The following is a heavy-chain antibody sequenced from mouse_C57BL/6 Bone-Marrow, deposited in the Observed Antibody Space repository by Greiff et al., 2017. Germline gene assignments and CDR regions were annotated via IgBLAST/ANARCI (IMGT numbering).Heavy chain of an antibody. CDR1: GFTFSDYG. V-gene: IGHV5-17*01. D-gene: IGHD2-12*01. Sequence: EVQVVESGGGLVKPGGSLKLSCAASGFTFSDYGMHWVRQAPEQGLEWVAYLRSGSSTINYEDTVKGRFTISRDNAKNTLFRQMPSLRSEYTAMDYCASQNDPYAMDYWGQGTSVTVAS. CDR3: ASQNDPYAMDY. J-gene: IGHJ4*01. CDR2: LRSGSSTI.